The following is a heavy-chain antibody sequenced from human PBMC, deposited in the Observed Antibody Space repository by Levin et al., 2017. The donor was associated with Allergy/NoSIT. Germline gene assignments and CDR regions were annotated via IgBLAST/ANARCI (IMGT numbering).Heavy chain of an antibody. V-gene: IGHV3-23*01. CDR1: GFTFSVYA. Sequence: QAGGSLRLSCAASGFTFSVYAMSWVRQAPGKGLDWVSSISGSATSTYYADSVKGRFTISRDNSKNTVYLQMNNLRVEDTAVYYCAKSVGLFGSADDYFDYWGQGTLVSVSS. CDR2: ISGSATST. CDR3: AKSVGLFGSADDYFDY. D-gene: IGHD2-21*01. J-gene: IGHJ4*02.